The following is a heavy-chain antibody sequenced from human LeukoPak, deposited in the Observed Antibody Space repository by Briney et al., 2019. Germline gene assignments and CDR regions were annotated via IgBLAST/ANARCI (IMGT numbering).Heavy chain of an antibody. CDR2: FYYSGTT. V-gene: IGHV4-39*07. J-gene: IGHJ4*02. D-gene: IGHD3-3*01. Sequence: SETLSLTCIVSGDSISSSTYYWGWIRQPPGRGLEWIGSFYYSGTTYYNPSVKSRVTISVDTSKNQFSLKLTSVTAADTAVYYCTRIQFLEWFFFGYWGQGALVTVSS. CDR3: TRIQFLEWFFFGY. CDR1: GDSISSSTYY.